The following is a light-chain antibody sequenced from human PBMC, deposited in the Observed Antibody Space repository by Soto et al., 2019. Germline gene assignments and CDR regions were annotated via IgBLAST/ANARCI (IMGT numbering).Light chain of an antibody. CDR2: GAS. CDR3: HQYDNSTRT. J-gene: IGKJ1*01. Sequence: EIVLTQSPGTLSLSPGERATLSCRASQSVSSSYLAWYQQKPGQAPRLLIYGASSRATGIPDRFSGSGSGTDVTLTISRLEPEDFAVYYCHQYDNSTRTFGQRTKVEIK. V-gene: IGKV3-20*01. CDR1: QSVSSSY.